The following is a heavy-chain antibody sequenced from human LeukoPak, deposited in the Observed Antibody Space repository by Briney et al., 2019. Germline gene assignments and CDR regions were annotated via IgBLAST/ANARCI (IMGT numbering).Heavy chain of an antibody. CDR2: INPNSGDT. CDR3: ARSKITGYSSSWYHAGAFDI. D-gene: IGHD6-13*01. V-gene: IGHV1-2*02. CDR1: GYTFTGYY. J-gene: IGHJ3*02. Sequence: ASVKVSCKASGYTFTGYYMHWVRQAPGQGLEWMGWINPNSGDTNYAQKFQGRVTMTGDTSIYTAYMELNRLRSDDTAVYYCARSKITGYSSSWYHAGAFDIWGQGTMVTVSS.